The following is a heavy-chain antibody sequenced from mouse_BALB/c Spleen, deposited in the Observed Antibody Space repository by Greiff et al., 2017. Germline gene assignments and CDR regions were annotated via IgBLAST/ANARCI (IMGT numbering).Heavy chain of an antibody. D-gene: IGHD1-1*01. CDR3: ARSGITTVVDSLAY. V-gene: IGHV1-39*01. Sequence: VQLQQTGPELVKPGASVKISCKASGYSFTDYIMLWVKQSHGKSLEWIGNINPYYGSTSYNLKFKGKATLTVDKSSSTAYMQLNSLTSEDSAVYYCARSGITTVVDSLAYWGQGTLVTVSA. J-gene: IGHJ3*01. CDR1: GYSFTDYI. CDR2: INPYYGST.